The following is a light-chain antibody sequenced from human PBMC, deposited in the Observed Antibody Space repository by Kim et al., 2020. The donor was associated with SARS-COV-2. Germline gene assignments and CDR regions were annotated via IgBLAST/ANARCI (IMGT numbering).Light chain of an antibody. CDR2: GKI. Sequence: ALGQTVRITCQGDSLRSYYANWYQQKPGQAPVLVIYGKINRPSGIPDRFSGSSSGNTASLTITGAQAEDEADYYCNSRDSRGNHWVFGGGTQLTVL. J-gene: IGLJ3*02. CDR1: SLRSYY. V-gene: IGLV3-19*01. CDR3: NSRDSRGNHWV.